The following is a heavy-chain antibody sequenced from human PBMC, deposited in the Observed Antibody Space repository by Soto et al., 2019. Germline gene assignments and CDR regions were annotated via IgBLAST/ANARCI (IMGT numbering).Heavy chain of an antibody. CDR2: IDYSGST. CDR3: ARIAKQGARLDF. D-gene: IGHD1-26*01. Sequence: QVQLQESGPGRVKPSQTLSLTCTVSGYSISSGGYYWSWIRQHPGKGLEWIGYIDYSGSTYYNPSLKSRVTMPLDTSKNQSTLNLSSVTAAAAAMFYCARIAKQGARLDFWSQGTLVTVSS. CDR1: GYSISSGGYY. J-gene: IGHJ4*02. V-gene: IGHV4-31*03.